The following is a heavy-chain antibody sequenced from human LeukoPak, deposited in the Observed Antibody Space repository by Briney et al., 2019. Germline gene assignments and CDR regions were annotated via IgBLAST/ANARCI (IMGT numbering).Heavy chain of an antibody. D-gene: IGHD5-24*01. CDR1: GFTFDDYA. Sequence: GRSLRLSCAASGFTFDDYAMHWVRQAPGKGLEWVSGISWNSGSIGYADSVKGRFTISRDNAKNSLYLQMNSLRAEDTASYYCAKDVRRWLQAGFDYWGQGTLVTVSS. V-gene: IGHV3-9*01. CDR3: AKDVRRWLQAGFDY. J-gene: IGHJ4*02. CDR2: ISWNSGSI.